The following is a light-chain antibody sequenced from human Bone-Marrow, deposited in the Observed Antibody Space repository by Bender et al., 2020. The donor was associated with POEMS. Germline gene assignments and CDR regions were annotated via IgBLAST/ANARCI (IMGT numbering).Light chain of an antibody. Sequence: SYDLTQPPSVSVSPGQTATITCSGDKLGDNYASWFQQKPGQSPILVIYQDTKRPSGIPERFSGSNSGNTATLTISGAQTMDEADYYCQAWDSSTAWVFGGGTKLTVL. CDR3: QAWDSSTAWV. J-gene: IGLJ3*02. CDR1: KLGDNY. CDR2: QDT. V-gene: IGLV3-1*01.